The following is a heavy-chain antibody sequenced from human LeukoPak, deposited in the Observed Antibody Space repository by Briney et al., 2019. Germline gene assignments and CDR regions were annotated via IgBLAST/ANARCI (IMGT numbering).Heavy chain of an antibody. D-gene: IGHD6-19*01. CDR1: GGSINGYY. CDR2: IYFSGST. CDR3: ARHEAVAGSNFDY. J-gene: IGHJ4*02. Sequence: SETLSLTCTVSGGSINGYYWSWIRQPPGRGLEWIGNIYFSGSTNYNPSLKSRVTISIDTSKNQFSLKLSSVTAADTAVYYCARHEAVAGSNFDYWGQGTLVTVSS. V-gene: IGHV4-59*08.